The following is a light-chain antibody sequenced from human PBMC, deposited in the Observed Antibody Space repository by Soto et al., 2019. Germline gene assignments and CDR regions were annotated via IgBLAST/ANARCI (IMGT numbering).Light chain of an antibody. CDR1: SSDVGGYNY. Sequence: QSALTQPASVSGSPGQSITISCTGTSSDVGGYNYVSWYQQHPGKAPQLMIYDVSNRPSGVSNRFAGSKSGNTASLTISGLQAEDEADYYCSSYTRRSTLVVFGGGTKLTVL. J-gene: IGLJ3*02. CDR2: DVS. CDR3: SSYTRRSTLVV. V-gene: IGLV2-14*01.